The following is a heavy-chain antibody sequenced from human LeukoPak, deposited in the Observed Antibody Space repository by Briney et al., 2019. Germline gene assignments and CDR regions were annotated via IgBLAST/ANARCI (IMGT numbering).Heavy chain of an antibody. CDR1: GGSISSSSYY. V-gene: IGHV4-39*01. J-gene: IGHJ4*02. CDR2: IYYSGST. D-gene: IGHD6-19*01. Sequence: PSETLSLTCTVSGGSISSSSYYWGWIRQPPGKGLEWIGSIYYSGSTYYNPSLKSRVTISVDTSKNQFSLKLSSVTAADTAVYYCARHNLRRIAVAGTLDYWGQGTLVTVSS. CDR3: ARHNLRRIAVAGTLDY.